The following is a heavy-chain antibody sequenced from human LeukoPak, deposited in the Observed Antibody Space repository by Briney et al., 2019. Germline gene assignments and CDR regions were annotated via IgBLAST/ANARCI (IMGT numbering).Heavy chain of an antibody. CDR2: ISPNNGNT. J-gene: IGHJ5*02. CDR3: ARGHSSYWYNCFDP. Sequence: ASVKVSCKASGYTFISYGMGWLRQAPGQGLEWMGWISPNNGNTNYAEKFQGRVTMTTDTSTSTVFMELRSLTSDDTAVYYCARGHSSYWYNCFDPWGQGTLVTVSS. CDR1: GYTFISYG. V-gene: IGHV1-18*01. D-gene: IGHD3-22*01.